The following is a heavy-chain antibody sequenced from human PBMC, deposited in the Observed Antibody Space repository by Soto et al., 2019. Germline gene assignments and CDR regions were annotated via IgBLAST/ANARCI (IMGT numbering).Heavy chain of an antibody. CDR3: ARAGGWYADWFDP. J-gene: IGHJ5*02. D-gene: IGHD6-19*01. Sequence: EVQLVESGGGLVQPGGSLRLSCAASGFTFSSFGMNWVRQAPGKGLEWVSYISSSSSTIYYADSVKGRFTISRDSATNTLYLQMNSLRDEYTAVYYCARAGGWYADWFDPWGQGTLVTVSS. V-gene: IGHV3-48*02. CDR2: ISSSSSTI. CDR1: GFTFSSFG.